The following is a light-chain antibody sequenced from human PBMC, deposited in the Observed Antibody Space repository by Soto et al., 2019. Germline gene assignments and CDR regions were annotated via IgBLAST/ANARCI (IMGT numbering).Light chain of an antibody. CDR3: SSYTSSSTSYV. V-gene: IGLV2-14*01. CDR1: SSDIGRYDY. CDR2: EVS. J-gene: IGLJ1*01. Sequence: QSALPQPASVSGSPGQSITISCTGSSSDIGRYDYVSWYQHHPGKAPKLMIYEVSNRPSGVPDRFSGSKSGNTASLTISGLQAEDEADYYCSSYTSSSTSYVFGTGTKATVL.